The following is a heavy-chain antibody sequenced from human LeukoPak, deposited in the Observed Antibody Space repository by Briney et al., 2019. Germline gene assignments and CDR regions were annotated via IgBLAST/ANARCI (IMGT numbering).Heavy chain of an antibody. D-gene: IGHD3-10*01. CDR3: ARQVMYYYGSGSFINYMDV. CDR2: INHSGST. CDR1: GGSFSGYY. Sequence: LETLSLTCAVYGGSFSGYYWSWIRQPPGKGLEWIGEINHSGSTNYNPSLKSRVTISVDTSKNQFSLKLSSVTAADTAVYYCARQVMYYYGSGSFINYMDVWGKGTTVTISS. V-gene: IGHV4-34*01. J-gene: IGHJ6*03.